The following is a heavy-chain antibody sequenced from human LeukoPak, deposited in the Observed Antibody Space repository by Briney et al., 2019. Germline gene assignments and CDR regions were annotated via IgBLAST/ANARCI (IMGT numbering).Heavy chain of an antibody. J-gene: IGHJ4*02. CDR3: ARDQDSSHHVSTPGALDY. CDR2: INPSGGST. CDR1: GYTFTSYY. Sequence: ASVKVSCKASGYTFTSYYMHWVRQAPGQGLEWMGIINPSGGSTSYAQKFQGRVTMTRDTSTSTVYMEPSSLRSEDTAVYYCARDQDSSHHVSTPGALDYWGQGTLVTVSS. V-gene: IGHV1-46*01. D-gene: IGHD6-19*01.